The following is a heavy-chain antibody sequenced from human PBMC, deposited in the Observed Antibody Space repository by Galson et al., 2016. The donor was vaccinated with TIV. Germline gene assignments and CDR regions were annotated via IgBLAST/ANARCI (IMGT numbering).Heavy chain of an antibody. V-gene: IGHV1-8*02. Sequence: SVKVSCKASGYSFTSYDINWVRQASGQGLEWMGWMSTNSGNTGYAQKFTGRVTMTRNTSIRQAYLELNSLRSEDTAVYYCARGLADTNSNTWNWFDPWGKGTLVTVSS. CDR1: GYSFTSYD. J-gene: IGHJ5*02. CDR3: ARGLADTNSNTWNWFDP. D-gene: IGHD6-13*01. CDR2: MSTNSGNT.